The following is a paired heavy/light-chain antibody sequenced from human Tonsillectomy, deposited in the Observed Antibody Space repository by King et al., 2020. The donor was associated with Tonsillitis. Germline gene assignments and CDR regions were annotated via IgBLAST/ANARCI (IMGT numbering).Light chain of an antibody. CDR3: HQYASAPDS. CDR2: GAS. Sequence: EIVLTQSPGTLSLSPGERATVSCRASQSVGSNYLAWYQQKPGQAPRLLIYGASSRATGIPDRISGSGSGTDFTLTISRLEPEDFAVYVCHQYASAPDSFGQGTRLEIK. J-gene: IGKJ5*01. CDR1: QSVGSNY. V-gene: IGKV3-20*01.
Heavy chain of an antibody. CDR2: IYWDDSQ. D-gene: IGHD3-10*01. Sequence: QITLKESGPTLVKPTQTLTLTCTFSGFSLTTNGVGVGWIRQAPGKPLEWLALIYWDDSQRYSPSLKSRLTITRDTSKNQVVLTMTNMDPADTASYFCVHRHLWLSGAFDIWGQGTMVTVSS. CDR1: GFSLTTNGVG. J-gene: IGHJ3*02. CDR3: VHRHLWLSGAFDI. V-gene: IGHV2-5*02.